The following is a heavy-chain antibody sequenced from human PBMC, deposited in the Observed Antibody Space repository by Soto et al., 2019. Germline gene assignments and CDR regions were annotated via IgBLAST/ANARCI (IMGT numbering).Heavy chain of an antibody. CDR2: IYPGDSDI. CDR3: ARTNFYDSPIDY. Sequence: PGESLKISCEGSGFNFTNYCIAWVRQMPEKGLEWMGIIYPGDSDIRYSPSFQGQVTISADKSISTAYLQWSSLKASDTAMYYCARTNFYDSPIDYWGQGTLVTV. V-gene: IGHV5-51*01. CDR1: GFNFTNYC. D-gene: IGHD3-22*01. J-gene: IGHJ4*02.